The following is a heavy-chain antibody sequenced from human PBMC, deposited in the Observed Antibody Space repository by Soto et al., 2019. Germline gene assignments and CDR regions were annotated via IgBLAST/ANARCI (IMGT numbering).Heavy chain of an antibody. Sequence: QVQLVQSGAEVKKPGASLKVSCKAAGYTFTSYGISWVRQAPGQGLEWMGWISVYNGNTNYAQKLQGRVTMTTDTSTSTAYMELRSLRSDDTAVYYCARDRGPHIVVVAPTLGGSFDIWGQGTMVTVSS. J-gene: IGHJ3*02. CDR1: GYTFTSYG. V-gene: IGHV1-18*01. CDR3: ARDRGPHIVVVAPTLGGSFDI. D-gene: IGHD2-21*01. CDR2: ISVYNGNT.